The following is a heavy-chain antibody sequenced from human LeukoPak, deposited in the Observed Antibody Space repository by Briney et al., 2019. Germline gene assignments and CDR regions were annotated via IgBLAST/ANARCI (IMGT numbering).Heavy chain of an antibody. D-gene: IGHD2-15*01. Sequence: PGASLRLSCAASGFTFSSYAMSWVRQAPGEGLEWVSAISGSGGSTYYADSVKGRFTISRDNSKNTLYLQMNSLRAEDTAVYYCAKGGYCSGGSCYSPLYFDYWGQGTLVTVSS. CDR2: ISGSGGST. J-gene: IGHJ4*02. V-gene: IGHV3-23*01. CDR3: AKGGYCSGGSCYSPLYFDY. CDR1: GFTFSSYA.